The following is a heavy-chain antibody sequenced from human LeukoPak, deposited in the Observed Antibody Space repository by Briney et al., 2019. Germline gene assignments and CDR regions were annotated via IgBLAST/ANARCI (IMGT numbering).Heavy chain of an antibody. J-gene: IGHJ4*02. D-gene: IGHD3-22*01. V-gene: IGHV3-7*01. CDR2: IKHDGIER. CDR3: ARVDDYDSSGYYYVDY. CDR1: GFTFNSW. Sequence: GGSLRLSCAASGFTFNSWMTWVRQAPGKGLEWVANIKHDGIERYYVDSVKGRFTISRDNAKNSLYLQMNSLRAEDTAVYYCARVDDYDSSGYYYVDYWGQGTLVTVSS.